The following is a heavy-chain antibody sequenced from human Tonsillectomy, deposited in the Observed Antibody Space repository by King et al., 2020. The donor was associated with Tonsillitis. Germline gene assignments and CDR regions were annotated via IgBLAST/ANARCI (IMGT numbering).Heavy chain of an antibody. CDR3: GGHGYSATKNSTWFDH. D-gene: IGHD5-12*01. CDR1: GGSISSSSYY. Sequence: QLQESGPGLVKPSETLSLTCTVSGGSISSSSYYWGWIRQPPGKGLEWIGSIYYSGSTNYNPSLNSRVTLSVDTSKNQFSLKVSSVTAADTVVYYCGGHGYSATKNSTWFDHWSQGTLVTVSS. V-gene: IGHV4-39*01. CDR2: IYYSGST. J-gene: IGHJ5*02.